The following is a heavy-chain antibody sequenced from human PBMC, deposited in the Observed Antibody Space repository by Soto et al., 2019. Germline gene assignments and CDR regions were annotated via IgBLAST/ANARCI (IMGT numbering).Heavy chain of an antibody. J-gene: IGHJ6*02. V-gene: IGHV1-69*05. CDR1: GGTFSRYS. CDR2: IVPIFGTR. CDR3: ARPYEGGYSSNHHYYYALDV. D-gene: IGHD3-22*01. Sequence: SVKVSCKISGGTFSRYSISWVRQAPGQGLEWMGGIVPIFGTRNYAQKFQDRVTITTDESATTAHMELSNLRSENTAVYYCARPYEGGYSSNHHYYYALDVWGQGXAVTVSS.